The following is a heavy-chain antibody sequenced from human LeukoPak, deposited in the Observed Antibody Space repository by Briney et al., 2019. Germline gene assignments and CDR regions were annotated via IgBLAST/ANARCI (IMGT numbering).Heavy chain of an antibody. D-gene: IGHD5-18*01. J-gene: IGHJ4*02. Sequence: ASVKVSCKASGGTFSSYAISWVRQAPGQGLEWMGRSIPIFGTANYAQKFQGRVTITTDESTSTAYMELSRLRSEDTAVYYCATDEDTAMDYWGQGTLVTVSS. CDR3: ATDEDTAMDY. CDR1: GGTFSSYA. CDR2: SIPIFGTA. V-gene: IGHV1-69*05.